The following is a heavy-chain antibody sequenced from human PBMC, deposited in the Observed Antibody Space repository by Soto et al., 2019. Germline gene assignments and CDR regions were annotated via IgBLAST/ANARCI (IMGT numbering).Heavy chain of an antibody. Sequence: SLSLTCTVSIGAMSSGDYDWSWIRKPPGKGLEWIGYIYYSGSTYYNPSLKSRVTISVDTSKNQFSLKLSSATAADTAVYYCARGWVVKAGSAFDIWGQGTMVTVSS. CDR3: ARGWVVKAGSAFDI. CDR1: IGAMSSGDYD. CDR2: IYYSGST. V-gene: IGHV4-30-4*01. J-gene: IGHJ3*02. D-gene: IGHD3-10*01.